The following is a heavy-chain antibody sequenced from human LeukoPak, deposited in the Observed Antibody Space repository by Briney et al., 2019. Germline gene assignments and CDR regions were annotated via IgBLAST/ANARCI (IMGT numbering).Heavy chain of an antibody. CDR2: IYYSGST. V-gene: IGHV4-59*01. CDR1: GDSISTYY. J-gene: IGHJ4*02. Sequence: SETLSLTCTVSGDSISTYYWSWIRQPPGEGLEWIGYIYYSGSTNYNPSLKSRVTISVDTSKNQFSLKLTSATAADTAVYYCARGGCSSTSCPPPGFDYWGQGTLVTVSS. CDR3: ARGGCSSTSCPPPGFDY. D-gene: IGHD2-2*01.